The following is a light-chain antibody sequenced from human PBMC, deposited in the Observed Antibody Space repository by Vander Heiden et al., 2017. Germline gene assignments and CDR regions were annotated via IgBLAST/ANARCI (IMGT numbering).Light chain of an antibody. Sequence: SYELTQPPPVSASPGQTASITCSGDKLGDKYACWYQQKPGQSPVLVIYQDSKRPSGIPERFSGSNSGNTATLTISGTQAMDEADYYCQAWDSSTDYVFGTGTKVTVL. CDR2: QDS. V-gene: IGLV3-1*01. J-gene: IGLJ1*01. CDR3: QAWDSSTDYV. CDR1: KLGDKY.